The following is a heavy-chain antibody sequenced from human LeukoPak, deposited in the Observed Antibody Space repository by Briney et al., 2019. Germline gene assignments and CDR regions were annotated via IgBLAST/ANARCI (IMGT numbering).Heavy chain of an antibody. V-gene: IGHV3-21*01. Sequence: GGSLRLSCAASGFAFSRYSMNWVRQAPGKGLEWVSSISYSGPHMFYADSVRGRFTISRDNAENSLFLQMNSLRAEDPAVYFCASNDYRDEGIDSWGQGTLVTVSS. CDR2: ISYSGPHM. CDR1: GFAFSRYS. J-gene: IGHJ4*02. D-gene: IGHD4-17*01. CDR3: ASNDYRDEGIDS.